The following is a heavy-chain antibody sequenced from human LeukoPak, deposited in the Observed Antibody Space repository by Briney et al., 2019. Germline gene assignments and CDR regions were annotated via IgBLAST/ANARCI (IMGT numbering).Heavy chain of an antibody. V-gene: IGHV1-2*02. D-gene: IGHD1-1*01. J-gene: IGHJ4*02. Sequence: GASVKVSCKASGYTFTGYYMHWVRQAPGQGLEWMGWINPNNGGTHSAQKFQGRVAMTSDSSISTAYMDLNSLTSDDTAVYYCARDPGRFGWQDLLNYFDVWGQGTLVTVSS. CDR2: INPNNGGT. CDR1: GYTFTGYY. CDR3: ARDPGRFGWQDLLNYFDV.